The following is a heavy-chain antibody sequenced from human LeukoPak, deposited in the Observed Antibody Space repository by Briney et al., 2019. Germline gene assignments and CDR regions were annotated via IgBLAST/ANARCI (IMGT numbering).Heavy chain of an antibody. CDR2: IKQDGSEK. CDR1: GLTFSSYW. D-gene: IGHD3-10*01. J-gene: IGHJ5*02. V-gene: IGHV3-7*01. Sequence: PGGSLRLSCAASGLTFSSYWMSWVRQAPGKGLDRVANIKQDGSEKYHVDSVKGRFTISRDNAKNSLYLQMNSLRAEDTAVYYCARLHILLWFGELPNWFDPWGQGTLVTVSS. CDR3: ARLHILLWFGELPNWFDP.